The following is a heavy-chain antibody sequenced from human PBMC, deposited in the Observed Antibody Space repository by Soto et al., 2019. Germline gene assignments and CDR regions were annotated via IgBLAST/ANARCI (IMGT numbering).Heavy chain of an antibody. Sequence: QVQLVESGGGLVKPGGSLRLSCAASGFTFSDYYMSWIRQAPGKGLEWVSYISSSGSTIYYADYVKGRFTISRDNAKNALYLQMNSLSAEATAVYYCARDRSVVVAAKAGAFDIRGQGTMVTVSS. V-gene: IGHV3-11*01. CDR2: ISSSGSTI. J-gene: IGHJ3*02. CDR1: GFTFSDYY. CDR3: ARDRSVVVAAKAGAFDI. D-gene: IGHD2-15*01.